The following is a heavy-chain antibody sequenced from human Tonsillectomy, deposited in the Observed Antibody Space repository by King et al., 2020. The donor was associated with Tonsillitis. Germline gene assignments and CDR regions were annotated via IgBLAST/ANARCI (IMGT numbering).Heavy chain of an antibody. J-gene: IGHJ4*02. CDR3: ARREVGATPLFDY. V-gene: IGHV4-39*01. Sequence: QLQESGPGLVKPSETLSLTCTVSGGSISSSSYYWGWIRQPPGKGLEWIGSIYYSGSTYYNPSLKSRVTISVDTSKNQFSLKLSSVTAADTAVYYCARREVGATPLFDYWGQGTLVTVSS. D-gene: IGHD1-26*01. CDR2: IYYSGST. CDR1: GGSISSSSYY.